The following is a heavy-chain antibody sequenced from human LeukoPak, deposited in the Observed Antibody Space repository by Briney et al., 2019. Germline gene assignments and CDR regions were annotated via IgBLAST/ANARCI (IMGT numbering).Heavy chain of an antibody. CDR1: GVSISSSDYF. CDR3: ARSRYDGSGYWDY. V-gene: IGHV4-61*02. D-gene: IGHD3-22*01. J-gene: IGHJ4*02. CDR2: MNIDGST. Sequence: SETLSLTCTVSGVSISSSDYFWSWIRQPAGKGLEWIGRMNIDGSTNYNPSLQSRVTSSLDTSKNQFSLKLSSVTAADTAVYYCARSRYDGSGYWDYWGQGTLVTVSS.